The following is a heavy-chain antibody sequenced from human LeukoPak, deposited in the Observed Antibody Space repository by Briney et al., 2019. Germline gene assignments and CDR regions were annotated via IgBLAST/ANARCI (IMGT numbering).Heavy chain of an antibody. Sequence: ASVKVSCKASGYTFTGYYMHWVRQAPGQGLEWMGWINPNSGGTNYAQKFQGRVTMTRDTSISTAYMELSRLRSDDTAVYYCARDPDYGDYGPPRYWGQGTLVTVSP. CDR1: GYTFTGYY. J-gene: IGHJ4*02. CDR2: INPNSGGT. CDR3: ARDPDYGDYGPPRY. V-gene: IGHV1-2*02. D-gene: IGHD4-17*01.